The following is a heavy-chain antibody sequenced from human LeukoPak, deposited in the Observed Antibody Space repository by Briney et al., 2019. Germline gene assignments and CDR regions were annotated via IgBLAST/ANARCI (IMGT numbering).Heavy chain of an antibody. CDR3: ARETVVETRRPYYYYMDV. CDR1: GFSFTFYS. V-gene: IGHV3-21*01. J-gene: IGHJ6*03. Sequence: GGSLRLSCAASGFSFTFYSMNWVRQAPGKGLEWVSSISSSSSYIYYADSVKGRFTISRDNAKNSLYLQMNSLRAEDTAVYYCARETVVETRRPYYYYMDVWGKGTTVTVSS. D-gene: IGHD3-22*01. CDR2: ISSSSSYI.